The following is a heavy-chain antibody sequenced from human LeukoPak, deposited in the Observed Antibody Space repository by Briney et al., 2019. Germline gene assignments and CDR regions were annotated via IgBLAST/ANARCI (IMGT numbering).Heavy chain of an antibody. CDR3: ARHGGYCSGGSCYSSGLRSAFDI. D-gene: IGHD2-15*01. V-gene: IGHV4-39*01. CDR2: IYYSGST. Sequence: SETLSLTCTVSGGSISSSSYYWGWIRQPPGKGLEWIGSIYYSGSTYYNPSLKSRVTISVDTSKNQFSLKLSSVTAADTAVYYCARHGGYCSGGSCYSSGLRSAFDIWGQGTMVTVSS. CDR1: GGSISSSSYY. J-gene: IGHJ3*02.